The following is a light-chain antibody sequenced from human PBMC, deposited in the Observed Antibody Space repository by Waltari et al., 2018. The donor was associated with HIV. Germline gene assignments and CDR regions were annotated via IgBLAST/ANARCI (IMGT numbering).Light chain of an antibody. CDR3: NSRDRRGNHLV. J-gene: IGLJ2*01. Sequence: SSELTQDPAVSVALGQTAGITLQGASLRTDYGSWYQQKPDQAPVLVFYGKHNRPSGLPDRFPVSSSGNTASLTIPGHQAGHGADYYCNSRDRRGNHLVFGGGTKLSVL. CDR1: SLRTDY. V-gene: IGLV3-19*01. CDR2: GKH.